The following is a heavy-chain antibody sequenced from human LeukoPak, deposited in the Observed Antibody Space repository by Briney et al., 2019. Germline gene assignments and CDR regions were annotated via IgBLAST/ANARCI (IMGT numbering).Heavy chain of an antibody. V-gene: IGHV4-59*12. CDR1: GGSISSYY. J-gene: IGHJ3*02. D-gene: IGHD3-9*01. Sequence: PSETLSLTCTVSGGSISSYYWSWIRQPPGKGLEYIGYIYYNGNTNYNPSLKSRVTISVDTSKNQFSLKLSSVTAADTAVYYCARDLIVRYFDWLSPGLAFDIWGQGTMVTVSS. CDR2: IYYNGNT. CDR3: ARDLIVRYFDWLSPGLAFDI.